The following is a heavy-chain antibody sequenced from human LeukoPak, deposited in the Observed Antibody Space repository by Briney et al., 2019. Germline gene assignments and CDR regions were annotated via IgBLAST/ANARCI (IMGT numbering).Heavy chain of an antibody. CDR2: ISSTGGRT. V-gene: IGHV3-64D*09. CDR3: VKAPRTTVVGFDI. Sequence: GGSLRLSCSASGFTFSSYAMHWVRQAPGKGLEYVSVISSTGGRTYYADSVKGRFTISRDNSKNTLYLQMSSLRAEDTSVYYCVKAPRTTVVGFDIWGQGTMVTVSS. J-gene: IGHJ3*02. D-gene: IGHD4-11*01. CDR1: GFTFSSYA.